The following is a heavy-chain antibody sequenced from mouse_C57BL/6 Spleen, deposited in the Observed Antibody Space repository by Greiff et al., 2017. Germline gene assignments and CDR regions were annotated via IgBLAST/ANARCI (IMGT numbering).Heavy chain of an antibody. J-gene: IGHJ1*03. CDR2: IYPGDGDT. CDR3: ARWIYDGYPWYFDV. CDR1: GYAFSSSW. V-gene: IGHV1-82*01. D-gene: IGHD2-3*01. Sequence: QVQLQQSGPELVKPGASVKISCKASGYAFSSSWMNWVKQRPGKGLEWIGRIYPGDGDTNYNGKFKGKATLTADKSSSTAYMQLSSLTSEESAVYFCARWIYDGYPWYFDVWGTGTTVTVSS.